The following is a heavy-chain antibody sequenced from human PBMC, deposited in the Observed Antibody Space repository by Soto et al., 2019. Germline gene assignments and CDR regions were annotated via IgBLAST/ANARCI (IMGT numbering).Heavy chain of an antibody. D-gene: IGHD4-4*01. CDR2: ISGGGSNT. Sequence: GGSLRLSCAASGFPFSSYVMSWVRQAPGKGPEWVSGISGGGSNTFYADYVKGRFTISRDNSKNTLLLQMNSLGAEDTAVYYCAKDSNKYSSSLRGRYFDYWGQGIGVTVSS. CDR3: AKDSNKYSSSLRGRYFDY. CDR1: GFPFSSYV. V-gene: IGHV3-23*01. J-gene: IGHJ4*02.